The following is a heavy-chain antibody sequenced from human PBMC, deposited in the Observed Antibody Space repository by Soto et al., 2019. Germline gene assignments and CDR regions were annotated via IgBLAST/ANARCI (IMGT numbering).Heavy chain of an antibody. CDR3: ARDYQGPKYSSSPEGLSYYGMDV. CDR1: GFTFSSYS. V-gene: IGHV3-21*01. D-gene: IGHD6-6*01. Sequence: GGSLRLSCAASGFTFSSYSMNWVRQAPGKGLEWVSSISSSSSYIYYANSVKGRYTISRDNAKNSLYLQMNSLRAEDTAVYYCARDYQGPKYSSSPEGLSYYGMDVWGQGTTVTVSS. CDR2: ISSSSSYI. J-gene: IGHJ6*02.